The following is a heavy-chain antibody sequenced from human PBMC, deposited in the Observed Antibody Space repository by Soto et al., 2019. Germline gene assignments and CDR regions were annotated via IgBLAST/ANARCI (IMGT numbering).Heavy chain of an antibody. V-gene: IGHV1-69*12. CDR3: ARRKGRLDYYGMDV. CDR1: GGTFSSYA. J-gene: IGHJ6*02. CDR2: IIPIFGTA. Sequence: QVQLVQSGAEVKKPGSSVKVSCKASGGTFSSYAISWVRQAPGQGLEWMGGIIPIFGTANYAQKFQGRVTITADESTRSAYMELSRLRSEDTAVYYCARRKGRLDYYGMDVWGQGTTVTVSS.